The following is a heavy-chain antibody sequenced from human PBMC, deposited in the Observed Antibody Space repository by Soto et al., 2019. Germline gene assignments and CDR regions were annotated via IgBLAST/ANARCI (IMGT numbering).Heavy chain of an antibody. J-gene: IGHJ6*02. Sequence: SETLSLTCAVSGGSISSSNWWSWVRQPPGKGLEWIGEIYHSGSTNYNPSLKSRVTISVDKSKNQFSLKLSSVTAADTAVYYCARERLVLGTDYGMDVWGQGTTVTVSS. CDR2: IYHSGST. D-gene: IGHD6-19*01. V-gene: IGHV4-4*02. CDR1: GGSISSSNW. CDR3: ARERLVLGTDYGMDV.